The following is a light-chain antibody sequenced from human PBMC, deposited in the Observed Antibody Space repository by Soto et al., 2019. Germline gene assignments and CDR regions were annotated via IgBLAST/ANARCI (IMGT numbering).Light chain of an antibody. V-gene: IGKV1-33*01. CDR2: EAS. CDR3: QQYQNLPIT. CDR1: QDIGDF. J-gene: IGKJ5*01. Sequence: DIQMTQSPSSLSVSVGDTVTISCQASQDIGDFLNWYQQKPGKAPKLLISEASSLETGDPSRFRGSGSGTDFTVTINSLQPEDIATYYCQQYQNLPITFGQGTRLEIK.